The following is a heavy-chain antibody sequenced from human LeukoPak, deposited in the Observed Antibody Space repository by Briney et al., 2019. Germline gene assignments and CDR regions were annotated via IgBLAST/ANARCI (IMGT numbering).Heavy chain of an antibody. D-gene: IGHD6-6*01. Sequence: EASVKVSCKASGGTFSSYAISWVRQAPGQGLEWMGRIIPILGIANYAQKFQGRVTITADKSTSTAYMELSSLRSEDTAVYYCAGETEYSSSPYYYGMDVWGQGTTVTVSS. CDR2: IIPILGIA. J-gene: IGHJ6*02. CDR1: GGTFSSYA. CDR3: AGETEYSSSPYYYGMDV. V-gene: IGHV1-69*04.